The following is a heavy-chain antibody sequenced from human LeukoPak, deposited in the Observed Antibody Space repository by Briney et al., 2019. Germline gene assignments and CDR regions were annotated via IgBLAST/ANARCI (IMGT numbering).Heavy chain of an antibody. V-gene: IGHV4-59*08. CDR1: GDSIRDYF. D-gene: IGHD2-2*01. J-gene: IGHJ5*02. Sequence: SETLSLTCTVSGDSIRDYFWNWIRQPPGKGLEWIGYIYNGGSTDHYPSHYNPSLNSRATISLLTSKNQFSLKLSSVTAADTAVYYCARRLCSSISCSIDLSGNWFDPWGQGTLVTASS. CDR2: IYNGGSTDHYPS. CDR3: ARRLCSSISCSIDLSGNWFDP.